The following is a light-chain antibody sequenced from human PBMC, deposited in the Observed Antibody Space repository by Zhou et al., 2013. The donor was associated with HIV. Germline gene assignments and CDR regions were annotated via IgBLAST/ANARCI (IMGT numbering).Light chain of an antibody. J-gene: IGKJ1*01. V-gene: IGKV1D-16*01. Sequence: DIQMTQSPSSVSASVGDRVTITCRASQDISSWLAWYQQKPGKAPKVLIYVASSLQSGVPSRFSGSGSGTEFTLTISSLQADDLATYYCQQYYTYSRTFGQGTKVEIK. CDR2: VAS. CDR1: QDISSW. CDR3: QQYYTYSRT.